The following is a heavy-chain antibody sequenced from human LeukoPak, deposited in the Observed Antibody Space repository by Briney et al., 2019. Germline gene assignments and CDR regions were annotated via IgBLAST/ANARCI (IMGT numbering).Heavy chain of an antibody. J-gene: IGHJ4*02. CDR2: IRYDGSNK. D-gene: IGHD3-10*01. V-gene: IGHV3-30*02. CDR3: AVIWFGELALDY. CDR1: GFTFSSYG. Sequence: GGSPRLSCAASGFTFSSYGMHWVRQAPGKGPEWVAFIRYDGSNKYYADSVKGRFTISRDNSKNTLYLQMNSLRAEDTAVYYCAVIWFGELALDYWGQGTLVTVSS.